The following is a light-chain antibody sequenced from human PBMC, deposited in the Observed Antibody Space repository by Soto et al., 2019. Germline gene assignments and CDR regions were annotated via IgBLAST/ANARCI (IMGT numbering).Light chain of an antibody. J-gene: IGLJ2*01. V-gene: IGLV2-14*01. Sequence: QSVLTQPASVSGSPGQSITISCTGTSSDVGFYNYVSWYQQHPGKAPKLMIYEVSNRPSGVSNRFSGSKSGNTASLNISGLQADDEADYYCTSYTTSSTLVFGGGTKLTVL. CDR2: EVS. CDR3: TSYTTSSTLV. CDR1: SSDVGFYNY.